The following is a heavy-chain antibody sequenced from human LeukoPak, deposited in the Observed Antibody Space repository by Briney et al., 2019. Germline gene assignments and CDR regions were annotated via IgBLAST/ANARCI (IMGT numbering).Heavy chain of an antibody. CDR1: GGSISNHY. Sequence: SETLSLTCTVSGGSISNHYWSWIRQPPGKGLEWIGYFYYSGSTNYNPSLKCRVTISVGTSKNQFSLKVTSVTAADTAVYYCAGGELLTGSDYWGQGTLVSVSS. V-gene: IGHV4-59*11. D-gene: IGHD3-9*01. J-gene: IGHJ4*02. CDR2: FYYSGST. CDR3: AGGELLTGSDY.